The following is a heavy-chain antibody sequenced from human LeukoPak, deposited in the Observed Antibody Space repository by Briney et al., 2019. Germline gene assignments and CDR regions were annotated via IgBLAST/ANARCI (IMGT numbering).Heavy chain of an antibody. V-gene: IGHV3-23*01. J-gene: IGHJ5*02. CDR3: AKSGVGRTVLRLHWFDA. CDR1: GFTFSSYA. Sequence: PGGSLRLSCAAPGFTFSSYAMSWVRQAPGKGLEWVSAISGSGGRTYYADSVKGRFTISRDNSKNTLYLHMNSLRAEDTAVYYCAKSGVGRTVLRLHWFDAWGQGTLVTVSS. D-gene: IGHD2/OR15-2a*01. CDR2: ISGSGGRT.